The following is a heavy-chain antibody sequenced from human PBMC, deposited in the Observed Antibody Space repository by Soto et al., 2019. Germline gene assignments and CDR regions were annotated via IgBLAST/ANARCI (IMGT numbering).Heavy chain of an antibody. Sequence: ASVKVSCKASGGTFSSYAISWVRQAPGQGLEWMGGIIPIFGTANYAQKFQGRVTITADESTSTAYMELSSLRSEDTAVYYCARDLRIAVAGVDYWGQGTLVTVSS. CDR3: ARDLRIAVAGVDY. J-gene: IGHJ4*02. CDR2: IIPIFGTA. D-gene: IGHD6-19*01. CDR1: GGTFSSYA. V-gene: IGHV1-69*13.